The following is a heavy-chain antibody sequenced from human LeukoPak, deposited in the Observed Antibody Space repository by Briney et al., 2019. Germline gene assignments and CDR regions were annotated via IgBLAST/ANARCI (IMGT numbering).Heavy chain of an antibody. CDR2: ISGSGGST. Sequence: PGGTLRLSCAASGFTFSSYGMSWVRQAPGKGLEWVSAISGSGGSTYYADSVKGRFTISRDNSKNTLYLQMNSLRAEDTAVYYCAKDHSHYYDSSGYYTSDYWGQGTLVTVSS. CDR3: AKDHSHYYDSSGYYTSDY. CDR1: GFTFSSYG. J-gene: IGHJ4*02. D-gene: IGHD3-22*01. V-gene: IGHV3-23*01.